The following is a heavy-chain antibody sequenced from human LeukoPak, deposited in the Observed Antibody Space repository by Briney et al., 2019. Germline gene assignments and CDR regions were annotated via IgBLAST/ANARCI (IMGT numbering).Heavy chain of an antibody. CDR2: ISAYNGNT. CDR3: ARDSSSGYSDAFDI. V-gene: IGHV1-18*04. CDR1: GYTLTFYH. Sequence: ASVTVSCKASGYTLTFYHMHWARQAPGQGLEWMGWISAYNGNTNYAQKLQGRVTMTTDTSTSTAYMELRSLRSDDTAVYYCARDSSSGYSDAFDIWGQGTMVTVSS. J-gene: IGHJ3*02. D-gene: IGHD3-22*01.